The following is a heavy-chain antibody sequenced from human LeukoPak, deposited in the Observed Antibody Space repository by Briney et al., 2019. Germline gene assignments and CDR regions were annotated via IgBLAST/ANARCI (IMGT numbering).Heavy chain of an antibody. CDR1: GFTFSSYA. V-gene: IGHV3-23*01. CDR2: ITRNAAGT. D-gene: IGHD3-10*01. CDR3: ASIFYGSGSYYVDY. Sequence: GGSLRLSCAASGFTFSSYAMSWVRQAPGRGLEWVSAITRNAAGTYYADSVKGRFTISRDNAKNSLYLQMNSLRAEDTAVYYCASIFYGSGSYYVDYWGQGTLVTVSS. J-gene: IGHJ4*02.